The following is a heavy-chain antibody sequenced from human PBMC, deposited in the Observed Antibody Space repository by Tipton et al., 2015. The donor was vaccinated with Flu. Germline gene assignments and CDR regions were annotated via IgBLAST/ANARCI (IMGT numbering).Heavy chain of an antibody. CDR2: IWYDGSNK. J-gene: IGHJ4*02. CDR3: ARDVSPYCSGGSCHFDY. V-gene: IGHV3-33*01. Sequence: SLRLSCAASGFTFSSYGMHWVRQAPGKGLEWVAVIWYDGSNKYYADSVKGRFTISRDNSKNTLYLQMNSLRAEDTAVYYCARDVSPYCSGGSCHFDYWGQGTLVTVSS. CDR1: GFTFSSYG. D-gene: IGHD2-15*01.